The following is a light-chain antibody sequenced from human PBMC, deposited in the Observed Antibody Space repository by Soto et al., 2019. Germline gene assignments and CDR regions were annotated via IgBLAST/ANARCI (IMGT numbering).Light chain of an antibody. Sequence: SVLTQPASVSGSPGQSLTISCTGTSIDIAPYNYVSWYQQHPGKAPKLIIYEVSYRPSGISNRFSGSKSGNTASLTISGLQAEDEADYYCSSYPSSNNYVLGTGTKVTV. CDR2: EVS. CDR3: SSYPSSNNYV. J-gene: IGLJ1*01. CDR1: SIDIAPYNY. V-gene: IGLV2-14*01.